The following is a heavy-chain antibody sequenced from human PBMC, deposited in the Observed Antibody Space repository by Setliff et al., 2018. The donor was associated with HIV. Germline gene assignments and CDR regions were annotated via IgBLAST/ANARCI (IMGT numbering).Heavy chain of an antibody. Sequence: ETLSLSCAASGFTFSNYAMSWVRQAPGKGLEWVSGISGSGGSTYYADSVKGRFTISRDNSKNTLYLQMNSLRAEDTAVYYCAKDQSSAGYYFDSWGQGTLVTVSS. CDR2: ISGSGGST. D-gene: IGHD6-25*01. CDR1: GFTFSNYA. J-gene: IGHJ4*02. V-gene: IGHV3-23*01. CDR3: AKDQSSAGYYFDS.